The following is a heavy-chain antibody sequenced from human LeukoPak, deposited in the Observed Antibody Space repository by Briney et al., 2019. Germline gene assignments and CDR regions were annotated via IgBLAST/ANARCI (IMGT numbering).Heavy chain of an antibody. CDR1: RYTFITYY. CDR2: INPSDGST. J-gene: IGHJ3*02. CDR3: ARDLELSNAFDI. D-gene: IGHD3-16*02. V-gene: IGHV1-46*01. Sequence: GASVKVSCKASRYTFITYYVHWVRQAPGLGLEWMGTINPSDGSTSYTQKFQGRVTVTRDMSTSTVYMELSSLKSEDTAVYYCARDLELSNAFDIWGQGTMVTVSS.